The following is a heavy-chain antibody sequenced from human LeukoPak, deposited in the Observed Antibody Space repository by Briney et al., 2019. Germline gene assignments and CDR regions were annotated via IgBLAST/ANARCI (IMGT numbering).Heavy chain of an antibody. CDR1: GYTFTSYD. D-gene: IGHD3-3*01. V-gene: IGHV1-8*01. CDR3: ARGLVTIFGVVPHGVDV. J-gene: IGHJ6*02. CDR2: MNPNSGNT. Sequence: ASVKVSCKASGYTFTSYDINWVRQATGQGLEWMGWMNPNSGNTGYAQKFQGRVTMTRNTSISTAYMELSSLRSEDTAVYYCARGLVTIFGVVPHGVDVWGQGTTVTVSS.